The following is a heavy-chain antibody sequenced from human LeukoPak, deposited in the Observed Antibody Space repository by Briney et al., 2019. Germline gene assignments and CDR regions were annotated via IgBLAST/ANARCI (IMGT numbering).Heavy chain of an antibody. CDR3: ARHVSSSWYVANWFDP. J-gene: IGHJ5*02. V-gene: IGHV4-61*01. CDR1: GGSVSSGSYY. D-gene: IGHD6-13*01. CDR2: IYYSGSTNYNPSHSGST. Sequence: SETLSLTCTVSGGSVSSGSYYWSWIRQPPGKGLEWIGYIYYSGSTNYNPSHSGSTNYNPSLKSRVTISVDTSKNQFSLKLSSVTAADTAVYYCARHVSSSWYVANWFDPWGQGTLVTVSS.